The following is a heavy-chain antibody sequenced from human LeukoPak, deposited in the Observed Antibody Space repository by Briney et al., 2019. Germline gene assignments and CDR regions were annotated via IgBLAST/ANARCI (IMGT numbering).Heavy chain of an antibody. J-gene: IGHJ5*02. D-gene: IGHD3-22*01. V-gene: IGHV3-48*01. CDR3: ARGPDSPETYYYDSSGPFDP. Sequence: GGSLRLSCAASGFTFSSYSMNWVRQAPGKGLEWVSYISSSSSTIYYADSVKGRFTISRDNAKNSLYLQMNSLRAEDTAVYYCARGPDSPETYYYDSSGPFDPWGQGTLVTVSS. CDR2: ISSSSSTI. CDR1: GFTFSSYS.